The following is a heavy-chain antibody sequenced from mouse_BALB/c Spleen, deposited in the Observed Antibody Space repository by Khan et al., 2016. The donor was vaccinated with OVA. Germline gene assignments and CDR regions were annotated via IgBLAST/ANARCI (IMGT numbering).Heavy chain of an antibody. CDR3: ARYPSWYFDV. Sequence: QVRLQQSGAELLRPGTSVKMSCKAGGYTFTNYLIGWVKQRPGHGLEWIGDIYPGVDYTNYNEKFKGKVTLSSDTSSSTVFMQLSSLTFEDSAIYYCARYPSWYFDVWGAGTTVTVSS. CDR1: GYTFTNYL. V-gene: IGHV1-63*02. J-gene: IGHJ1*01. CDR2: IYPGVDYT.